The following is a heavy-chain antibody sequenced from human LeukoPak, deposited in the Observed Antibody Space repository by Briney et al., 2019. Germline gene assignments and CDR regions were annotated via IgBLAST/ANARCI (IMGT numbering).Heavy chain of an antibody. CDR3: ARGGLYYYDSSGYPFDY. Sequence: ASVKVSCKASGYTFTSYGISWVRQAPGQGLEWMGWISAYNGNTNYAQKLQGRVTMTTDTYTSTAYMELRSLRSDDTAVYYCARGGLYYYDSSGYPFDYWGQGTLVTVSS. V-gene: IGHV1-18*01. D-gene: IGHD3-22*01. J-gene: IGHJ4*02. CDR2: ISAYNGNT. CDR1: GYTFTSYG.